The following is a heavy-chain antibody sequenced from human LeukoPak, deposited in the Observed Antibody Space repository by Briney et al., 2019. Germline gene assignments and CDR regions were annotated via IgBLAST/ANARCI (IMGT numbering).Heavy chain of an antibody. J-gene: IGHJ4*02. CDR1: GFTFSSYG. CDR2: ISGSGGGT. CDR3: ASLGWYVTGYDY. V-gene: IGHV3-23*01. Sequence: GGSLRLSCAASGFTFSSYGMSWVRQAPGKGLEWVSVISGSGGGTYYSDSVTGRFTISRDNSKNTLYLQMNSLRAEDTAVYYCASLGWYVTGYDYWGQGTLVTVSS. D-gene: IGHD6-19*01.